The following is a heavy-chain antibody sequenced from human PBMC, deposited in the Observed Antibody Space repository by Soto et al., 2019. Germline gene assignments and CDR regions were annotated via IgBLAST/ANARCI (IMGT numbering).Heavy chain of an antibody. CDR3: AVLWFAEPDRFDY. Sequence: PGGSLRLSCAASGFTVSSNYVSWVRQAPGKGLEWVSVIYSGGSTYYADSVKGRFTISRDNSKNTVYLQMNSLRAEDTAVHYCAVLWFAEPDRFDYWGQGTLLSV. CDR2: IYSGGST. D-gene: IGHD3-10*01. CDR1: GFTVSSNY. J-gene: IGHJ4*02. V-gene: IGHV3-66*01.